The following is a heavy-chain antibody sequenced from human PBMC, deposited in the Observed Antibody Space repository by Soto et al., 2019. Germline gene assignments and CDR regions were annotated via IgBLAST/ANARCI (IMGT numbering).Heavy chain of an antibody. D-gene: IGHD2-21*02. CDR1: GGSISSYY. V-gene: IGHV4-59*01. Sequence: SETLSLTCTVSGGSISSYYWSWIRQPPGKGLEWIGYIYYSGSTNYNPSLKSRVTISVDTSKNQFSLKLSSVTAADTAVYYCARTRVGGNSVDPFFDYWGQGTLVTVSS. J-gene: IGHJ4*02. CDR2: IYYSGST. CDR3: ARTRVGGNSVDPFFDY.